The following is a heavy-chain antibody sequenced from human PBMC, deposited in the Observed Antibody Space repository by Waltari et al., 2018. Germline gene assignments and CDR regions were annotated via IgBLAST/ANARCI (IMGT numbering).Heavy chain of an antibody. CDR1: GLTFSASG. V-gene: IGHV3-30*02. J-gene: IGHJ6*03. Sequence: QVQLVESGGGVVQPGGSLRLSCTASGLTFSASGMHWVRPAPGKGLEWVAFRRYDGSNKYYSDSVKGRFTISRDNSKNTLLLQMNSLRVEDTSVYYCATRDGIGDYYYMDVWGKGATVTISS. CDR2: RRYDGSNK. CDR3: ATRDGIGDYYYMDV. D-gene: IGHD1-1*01.